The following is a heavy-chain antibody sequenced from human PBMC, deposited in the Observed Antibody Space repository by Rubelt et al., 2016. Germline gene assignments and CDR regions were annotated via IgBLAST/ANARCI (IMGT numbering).Heavy chain of an antibody. J-gene: IGHJ6*02. CDR1: GGSFSGYY. V-gene: IGHV4-34*01. D-gene: IGHD6-13*01. CDR3: ARGRRGSSSWLGRDYYGMDV. CDR2: INHSGST. Sequence: QVQLQQWGAGLLKPSETLSLTCAVYGGSFSGYYWSWIRQPPGKGLEWIGEINHSGSTNYNPSLKSRVTISVDTSKNQCCLKLSSVTAADTAVYYCARGRRGSSSWLGRDYYGMDVWGQGTTVTVSS.